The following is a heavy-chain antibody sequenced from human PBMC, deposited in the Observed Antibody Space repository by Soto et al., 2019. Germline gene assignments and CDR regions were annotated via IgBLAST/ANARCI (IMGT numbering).Heavy chain of an antibody. CDR1: GYTFTIYY. Sequence: ASVKVSCKASGYTFTIYYIHWVRQAPGQGLEWMGVINPSGGSTTYAQRFQGRVTLTRDTSTSTVYMQLSSLSSGDTAVYYCARTSLDYICDYWGQGTLVTVSS. CDR2: INPSGGST. D-gene: IGHD4-4*01. J-gene: IGHJ4*02. V-gene: IGHV1-46*01. CDR3: ARTSLDYICDY.